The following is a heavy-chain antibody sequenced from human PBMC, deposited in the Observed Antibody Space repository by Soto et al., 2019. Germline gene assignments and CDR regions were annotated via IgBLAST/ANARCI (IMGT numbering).Heavy chain of an antibody. CDR2: IIPILGIA. J-gene: IGHJ3*02. V-gene: IGHV1-69*02. Sequence: QVQLVQSGAEVKKPGSSVKVSCKASGGTFSSYTISWVRQAPGQGLEWMGRIIPILGIANYAQKFQGRVTITADKSTSTAYMEGSSLRSEDTAVYYCARSRDCSSTSCYDPGAFDIWGQGTMVTVSS. D-gene: IGHD2-2*01. CDR3: ARSRDCSSTSCYDPGAFDI. CDR1: GGTFSSYT.